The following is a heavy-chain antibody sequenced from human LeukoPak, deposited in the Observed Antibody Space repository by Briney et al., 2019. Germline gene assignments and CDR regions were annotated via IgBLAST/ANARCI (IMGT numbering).Heavy chain of an antibody. V-gene: IGHV4-59*01. CDR2: IYYSGST. CDR3: ARARSAYYDFWSGYFDY. Sequence: SETLSLTCTVSGGSISSYYWSWIRQPPGKGLEWIGYIYYSGSTNYNPSLKSRVTISVDTSKNQFSLKLSSVTAADTAVYYCARARSAYYDFWSGYFDYWGQGTLVTVSS. J-gene: IGHJ4*02. D-gene: IGHD3-3*01. CDR1: GGSISSYY.